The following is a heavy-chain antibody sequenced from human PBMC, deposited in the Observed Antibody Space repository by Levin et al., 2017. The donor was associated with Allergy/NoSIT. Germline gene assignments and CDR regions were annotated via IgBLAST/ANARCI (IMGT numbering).Heavy chain of an antibody. CDR3: ARGPGVRWEDYYYCLDV. CDR2: IHWNGGRI. Sequence: PGGSLRLSCAGSGFTFDDYGMSWVRQVPGKGLEWVSGIHWNGGRIGYADSVKGRFTISRDNAKNSLYLQMNSLRAEDTALYYCARGPGVRWEDYYYCLDVWGKGTTVTVSS. J-gene: IGHJ6*03. CDR1: GFTFDDYG. V-gene: IGHV3-20*04. D-gene: IGHD1-26*01.